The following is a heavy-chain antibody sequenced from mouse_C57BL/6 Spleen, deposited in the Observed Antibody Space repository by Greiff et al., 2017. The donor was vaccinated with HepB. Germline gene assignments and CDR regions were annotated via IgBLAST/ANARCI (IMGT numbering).Heavy chain of an antibody. Sequence: VQRVESGAELVKPGASVKISCKASGYAFSSYWMNWVKQRPGKGLEWIGQIYPGDGDTNYNGKFKGKATLTADKSSSTAYMQLSSLTSEDSAVYFCARDYYGPLDYWGQGTTLTVSS. J-gene: IGHJ2*01. D-gene: IGHD1-1*01. CDR3: ARDYYGPLDY. CDR1: GYAFSSYW. V-gene: IGHV1-80*01. CDR2: IYPGDGDT.